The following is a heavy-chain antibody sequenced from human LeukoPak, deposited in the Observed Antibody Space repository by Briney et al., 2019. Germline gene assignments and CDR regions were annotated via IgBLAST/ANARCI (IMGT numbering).Heavy chain of an antibody. CDR2: FIDREADT. CDR3: ARGLRGYDRCFDV. V-gene: IGHV3-23*01. CDR1: DLFFDTYA. D-gene: IGHD2-15*01. J-gene: IGHJ2*01. Sequence: GGSLRLSCVVSDLFFDTYAMSWVRQPPGKGLEWVSGFIDREADTYYADSVMGRFTVSRDNSRNTLYLQMDSLGADDTAIYYCARGLRGYDRCFDVWGRGTMVTVSS.